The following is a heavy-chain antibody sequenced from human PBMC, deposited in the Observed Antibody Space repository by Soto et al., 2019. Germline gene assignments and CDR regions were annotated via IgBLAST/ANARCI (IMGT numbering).Heavy chain of an antibody. CDR3: AKDPXSNTDMVIGNYYYGMDV. Sequence: GGSLRLSCTASGFTFSTNAMNWVRQAPGKGLEWVTGISDAGTYYADSVKGRFTISRDNSKNTLYLQMNSLRAEDTAVYYCAKDPXSNTDMVIGNYYYGMDVWGQGTTVTVSS. D-gene: IGHD5-18*01. V-gene: IGHV3-23*01. J-gene: IGHJ6*02. CDR1: GFTFSTNA. CDR2: ISDAGT.